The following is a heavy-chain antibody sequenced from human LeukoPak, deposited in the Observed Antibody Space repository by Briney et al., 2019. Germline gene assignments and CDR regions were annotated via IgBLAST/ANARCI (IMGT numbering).Heavy chain of an antibody. CDR1: GFTFSSYG. J-gene: IGHJ3*02. CDR2: INPNSGGT. Sequence: PGGSLRLSCAASGFTFSSYGMHWVRQAPGQGLEWMGWINPNSGGTNYAQKFQGRVTMTRDTSISTAYMELSRLRSDDTAVYYCARVKLRGAFDIWGQGTMVTVSS. D-gene: IGHD1-7*01. V-gene: IGHV1-2*02. CDR3: ARVKLRGAFDI.